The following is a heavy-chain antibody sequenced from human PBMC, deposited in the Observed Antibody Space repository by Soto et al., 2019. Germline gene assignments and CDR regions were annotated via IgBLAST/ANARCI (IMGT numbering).Heavy chain of an antibody. CDR3: ARGITGTTLAY. J-gene: IGHJ4*02. D-gene: IGHD1-20*01. CDR1: GGSISSGGYS. Sequence: PSETLSLTCAVSGGSISSGGYSWSWIRQPPGKGLEWIGYIYDSGTTYYNPSLKSRVTISVDRTKTQFSLQLTSVTAADTAVYYCARGITGTTLAYWGQGILVTVSS. CDR2: IYDSGTT. V-gene: IGHV4-30-2*01.